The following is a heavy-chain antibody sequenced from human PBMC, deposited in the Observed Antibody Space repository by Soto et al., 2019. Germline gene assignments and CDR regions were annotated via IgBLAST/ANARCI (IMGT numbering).Heavy chain of an antibody. CDR2: ISAYNGNT. D-gene: IGHD2-2*01. CDR3: ARDSPYCSSTSCAQPNDY. CDR1: GYTFTSYG. V-gene: IGHV1-18*01. J-gene: IGHJ4*02. Sequence: ASVKVSCKASGYTFTSYGISWVRQAPGQGLEWMGWISAYNGNTNYAQKLQGRVTMTTDTSTSTAYMELRSLRSDDTAVYYCARDSPYCSSTSCAQPNDYWGQGTLVTVSS.